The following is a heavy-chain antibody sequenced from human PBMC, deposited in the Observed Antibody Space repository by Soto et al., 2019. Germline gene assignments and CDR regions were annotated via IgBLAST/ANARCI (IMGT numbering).Heavy chain of an antibody. J-gene: IGHJ4*02. CDR2: IWYDGSNK. Sequence: GGSLRLSCAASGFTFSSYGMHWVRQAPGKGLEWVAVIWYDGSNKYYADSVKGRFTISRDNSKNTLYLQMNSLRAEDTAVYYCARDRGPIAVAGYTSYWGQGTLVTVSS. CDR3: ARDRGPIAVAGYTSY. V-gene: IGHV3-33*01. D-gene: IGHD6-19*01. CDR1: GFTFSSYG.